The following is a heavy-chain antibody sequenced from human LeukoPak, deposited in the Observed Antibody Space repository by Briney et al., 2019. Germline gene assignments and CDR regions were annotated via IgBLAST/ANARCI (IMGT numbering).Heavy chain of an antibody. CDR3: ARLMRSYDSWSGDYYGMDV. CDR1: GYTFTGYY. J-gene: IGHJ6*02. CDR2: INPNSGGT. V-gene: IGHV1-2*02. Sequence: ASVKVSCKASGYTFTGYYMHWVRQAPGQGLEWMGWINPNSGGTNYAQKFQGRVTMTRDTSISTAYMELSRLRSDDTAVYYCARLMRSYDSWSGDYYGMDVWGQGTTVTVSS. D-gene: IGHD3-3*01.